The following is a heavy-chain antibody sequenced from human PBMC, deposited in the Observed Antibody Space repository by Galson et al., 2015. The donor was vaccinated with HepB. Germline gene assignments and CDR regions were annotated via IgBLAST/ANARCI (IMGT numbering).Heavy chain of an antibody. V-gene: IGHV3-33*08. CDR2: IWYDGSNE. CDR3: AREGTDDYIDAFDI. Sequence: SLRLSCAASGVSFSSYGMHWVRQAPGKGLEWVAVIWYDGSNEYYADSVKGRFTISRDNSKNTLYLQMNSLRAEDTAVYYCAREGTDDYIDAFDIWGQGTKVTVSS. CDR1: GVSFSSYG. J-gene: IGHJ3*02. D-gene: IGHD4-11*01.